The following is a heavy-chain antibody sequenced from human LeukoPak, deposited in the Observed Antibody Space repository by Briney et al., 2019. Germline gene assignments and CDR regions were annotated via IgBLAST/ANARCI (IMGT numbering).Heavy chain of an antibody. Sequence: GASVKVSCKASGYTFTSYDINWVRQATGQGREWMGWINPNSGNTGYAQKFQGRVTMTRNTSISTAYMELSSLRSEDTAVYYCARAPDFWSGEYYYYYYMDVWGKGTTVTVSS. V-gene: IGHV1-8*01. CDR3: ARAPDFWSGEYYYYYYMDV. CDR2: INPNSGNT. J-gene: IGHJ6*03. D-gene: IGHD3-3*01. CDR1: GYTFTSYD.